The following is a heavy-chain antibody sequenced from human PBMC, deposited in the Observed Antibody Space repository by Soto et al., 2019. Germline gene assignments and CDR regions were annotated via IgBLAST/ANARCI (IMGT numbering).Heavy chain of an antibody. J-gene: IGHJ4*02. V-gene: IGHV5-10-1*01. CDR1: GYTFTDYW. CDR2: IDPSDSYT. CDR3: VRHRVGSYYYFDY. Sequence: GESLKISCKCSGYTFTDYWIIWVLQMPVKGLEWMGRIDPSDSYTSNSPSFQGHVTISADKSINTAYMQWSSLKASDTAMYYCVRHRVGSYYYFDYWGQGTLVTVSS. D-gene: IGHD1-26*01.